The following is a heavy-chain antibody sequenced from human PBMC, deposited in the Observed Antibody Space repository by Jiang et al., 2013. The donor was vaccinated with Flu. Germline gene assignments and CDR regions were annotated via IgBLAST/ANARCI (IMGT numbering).Heavy chain of an antibody. J-gene: IGHJ5*02. CDR3: ARVLGGCSASSCTFDP. Sequence: PGLVKPSGTLSLTCAVSGVSISSNNWWHWVRQSPGKGLEWIGEIYHSGRTNYNPSLESRVTISVDKSRNQFSLKLSSVTAADTAVYYCARVLGGCSASSCTFDPWGQGTLVTASS. V-gene: IGHV4-4*02. CDR2: IYHSGRT. CDR1: GVSISSNNW. D-gene: IGHD2-2*01.